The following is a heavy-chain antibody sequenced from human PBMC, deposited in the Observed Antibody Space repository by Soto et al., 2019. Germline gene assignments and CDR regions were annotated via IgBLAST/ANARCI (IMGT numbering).Heavy chain of an antibody. CDR3: TRRRPAAFFDC. J-gene: IGHJ4*02. CDR2: IYYSGST. D-gene: IGHD2-2*01. CDR1: VDSISSSHYS. V-gene: IGHV4-39*01. Sequence: QLQLQESGPGLGKPSETLSLTCTVSVDSISSSHYSWDWIRQPPGKGLEWIGTIYYSGSTYYNPSLKSRITISADTSTNQFSLKLSSVTAADTALYYCTRRRPAAFFDCWGQGTLVTVSS.